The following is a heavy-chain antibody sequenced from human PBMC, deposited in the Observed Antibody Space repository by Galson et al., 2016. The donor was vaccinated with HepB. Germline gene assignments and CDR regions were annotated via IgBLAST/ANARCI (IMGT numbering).Heavy chain of an antibody. J-gene: IGHJ6*02. D-gene: IGHD3-16*02. Sequence: SLRLSCAASGFTFSSYPMSWVRQAPGKGPEWVSIIRDSGDITYYTDSVKGRFTISRDNSKNTLFLQMNSLRAEDTAVYYCAKGVSVIGYYAMDVWGQGTTVTVSS. CDR3: AKGVSVIGYYAMDV. V-gene: IGHV3-23*01. CDR2: IRDSGDIT. CDR1: GFTFSSYP.